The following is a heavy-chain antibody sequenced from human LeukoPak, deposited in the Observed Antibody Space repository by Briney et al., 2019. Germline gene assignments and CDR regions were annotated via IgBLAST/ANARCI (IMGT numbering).Heavy chain of an antibody. CDR2: IYYSGST. CDR3: ATGYCSGGGCHEYFQH. Sequence: SETLSLTCTVSGGSISSYYWSWIRQPPGKGLEWIGYIYYSGSTNYKPSLKSRVTMSVDTSKKQFSLELSSVTAADTAVYYCATGYCSGGGCHEYFQHWGQGTLVTVSS. V-gene: IGHV4-59*01. CDR1: GGSISSYY. D-gene: IGHD2-15*01. J-gene: IGHJ1*01.